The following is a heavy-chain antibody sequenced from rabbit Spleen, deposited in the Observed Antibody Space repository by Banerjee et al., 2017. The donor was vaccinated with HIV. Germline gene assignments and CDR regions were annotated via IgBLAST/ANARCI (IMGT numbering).Heavy chain of an antibody. V-gene: IGHV1S47*01. CDR3: GRESGWGAGMDL. CDR2: IYPDDGST. D-gene: IGHD4-1*01. CDR1: GIDFSSYG. J-gene: IGHJ6*01. Sequence: QEQLEESGGGLVKPEGSLTLTCKASGIDFSSYGVSWVRQAPGKGLEWIGCIYPDDGSTDYANWVNGRFTISLDNAQNTVTLQMTSLTVADTGTYFCGRESGWGAGMDLWGPGTLVTVS.